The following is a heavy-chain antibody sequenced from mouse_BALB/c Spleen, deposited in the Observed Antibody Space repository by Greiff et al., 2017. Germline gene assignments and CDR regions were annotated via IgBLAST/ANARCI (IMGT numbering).Heavy chain of an antibody. CDR3: AREGYYYGSKYFDV. D-gene: IGHD1-1*01. J-gene: IGHJ1*01. CDR2: IHPSNGRT. CDR1: GYTFTSYW. Sequence: VQLQQPGAELVKPGASVKLSCKASGYTFTSYWMHWVKQRPGQGLEWIGEIHPSNGRTSDNEKFKSKATLTVDKSSSTAYLQLSSLTSEDSAVYYGAREGYYYGSKYFDVWGAGTTVTVSS. V-gene: IGHV1S81*02.